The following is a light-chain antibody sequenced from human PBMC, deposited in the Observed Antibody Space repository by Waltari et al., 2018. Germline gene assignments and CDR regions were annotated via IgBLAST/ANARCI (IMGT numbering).Light chain of an antibody. CDR2: AAS. CDR3: QQSYSTPLT. Sequence: DIQMTQSPSSLSASVGDRVTITCRASQSISSYLNWYQQKPGKAPKLLIYAASSLQSGVPSRFRGSGSGTDFTLTISSLQPEDVATYYCQQSYSTPLTFGGGTKVEIK. V-gene: IGKV1-39*01. CDR1: QSISSY. J-gene: IGKJ4*01.